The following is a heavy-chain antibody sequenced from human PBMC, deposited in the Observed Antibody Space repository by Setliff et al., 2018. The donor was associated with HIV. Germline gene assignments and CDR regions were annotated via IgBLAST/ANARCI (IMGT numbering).Heavy chain of an antibody. CDR2: IDAGNGNT. CDR1: AGSFSIFA. Sequence: GASVKVSCKSSAGSFSIFAINWVRQAPGQGLEWMGGIDAGNGNTKYSQKFQGRVTITRDTSASTAYLELSSLRSKDTAVYYCARVDYYDSSGYWHFDYWGQGTLVTVSS. D-gene: IGHD3-22*01. V-gene: IGHV1-3*01. J-gene: IGHJ4*02. CDR3: ARVDYYDSSGYWHFDY.